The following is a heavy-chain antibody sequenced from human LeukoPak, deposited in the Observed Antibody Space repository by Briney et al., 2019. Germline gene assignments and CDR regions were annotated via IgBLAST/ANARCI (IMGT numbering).Heavy chain of an antibody. Sequence: GGSLRLSCAASGFTFSDYYMSWIRQAPGKGLEWLSTISSSGGTMYYPDSVKGRFTISRDNAKNSLSLQMNSLRVEDTAMYYCARGGSSLYGMDVWGQGTTVTVSS. CDR3: ARGGSSLYGMDV. V-gene: IGHV3-11*01. CDR1: GFTFSDYY. J-gene: IGHJ6*02. CDR2: ISSSGGTM. D-gene: IGHD1-26*01.